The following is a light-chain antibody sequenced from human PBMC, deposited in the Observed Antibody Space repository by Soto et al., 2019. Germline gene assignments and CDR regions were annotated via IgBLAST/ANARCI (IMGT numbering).Light chain of an antibody. CDR1: SSDVGGYNY. J-gene: IGLJ2*01. CDR3: SSYTSSSTLEVV. Sequence: QSALTQPASVSGSPGQSITISCTGTSSDVGGYNYVSWYQQHPGKAPKLMIYDVSNRPSGVSNRFSGSKSGNTASLTISGXXXXDEADYYCSSYTSSSTLEVVFGGGTKLTVL. CDR2: DVS. V-gene: IGLV2-14*01.